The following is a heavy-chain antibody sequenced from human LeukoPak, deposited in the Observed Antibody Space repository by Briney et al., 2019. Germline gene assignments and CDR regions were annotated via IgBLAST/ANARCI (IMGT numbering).Heavy chain of an antibody. CDR3: ASVTCYYESSGYYYPEYFQH. CDR1: GFTFSSYC. J-gene: IGHJ1*01. Sequence: PGRSLRLSCAASGFTFSSYCMHWVRQAPGKGLVWVSRINSDGSSSSYADSVKGRFTISRDNAKNTLYLQMNSLRAEDTAVYYCASVTCYYESSGYYYPEYFQHWGQGTLVTVSS. CDR2: INSDGSSS. V-gene: IGHV3-74*01. D-gene: IGHD3-22*01.